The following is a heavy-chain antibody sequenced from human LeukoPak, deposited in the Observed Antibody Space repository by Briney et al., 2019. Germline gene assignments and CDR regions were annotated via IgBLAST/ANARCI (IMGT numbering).Heavy chain of an antibody. CDR2: INTNTGNP. CDR1: GYTFTSYA. J-gene: IGHJ4*02. Sequence: ASVKVSCKASGYTFTSYAMNWVRQAPRQGLEWMGWINTNTGNPTYAQGFTGRFVFSLDTSVSTAYLQISSLKAEDTAVYYCARGPRVLRFLEWSPYYFDYWGQGTLVTVSS. V-gene: IGHV7-4-1*02. D-gene: IGHD3-3*01. CDR3: ARGPRVLRFLEWSPYYFDY.